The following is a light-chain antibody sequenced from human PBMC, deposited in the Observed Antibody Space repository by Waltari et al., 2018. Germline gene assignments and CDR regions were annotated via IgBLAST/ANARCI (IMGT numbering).Light chain of an antibody. Sequence: QSALTQPASVSGSPGQSITAYCPGTSRYVGSLNLFPWFQQYPDKAPKLIIFEVNKRPSGVSNRFSGSKSGNTASLTISGLQAGDEADYYCCSYAGSGIYVFGTGVKVTVL. CDR1: SRYVGSLNL. V-gene: IGLV2-23*02. CDR3: CSYAGSGIYV. CDR2: EVN. J-gene: IGLJ1*01.